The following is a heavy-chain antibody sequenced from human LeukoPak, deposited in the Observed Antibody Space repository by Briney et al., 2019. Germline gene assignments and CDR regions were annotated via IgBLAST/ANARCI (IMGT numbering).Heavy chain of an antibody. Sequence: PGGSLRLSCAASGFTFSSYAMSWVRQAPGKGLEWVSAISGSGGSTYYADSVKGRFTISRDNSKNTLYLQMNSLRAEDTAVYYCAKDLYYYDSSGKPGGFDYWGQGTLVTVSS. D-gene: IGHD3-22*01. CDR1: GFTFSSYA. CDR3: AKDLYYYDSSGKPGGFDY. CDR2: ISGSGGST. J-gene: IGHJ4*02. V-gene: IGHV3-23*01.